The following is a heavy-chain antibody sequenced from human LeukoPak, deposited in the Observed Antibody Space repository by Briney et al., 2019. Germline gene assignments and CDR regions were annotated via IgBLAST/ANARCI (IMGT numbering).Heavy chain of an antibody. J-gene: IGHJ4*02. CDR3: AKGTLGSCNGATCYPLDY. V-gene: IGHV3-74*01. CDR1: GFTFSSNW. Sequence: GGSLRLSCAASGFTFSSNWMHWVRQAPGKGLVWVSRINEDGSTTNYADSVKGRSTIFRDNAKNTLYLQMNSLRAEDTAVYYCAKGTLGSCNGATCYPLDYWGQGTLVTVSS. D-gene: IGHD2-8*01. CDR2: INEDGSTT.